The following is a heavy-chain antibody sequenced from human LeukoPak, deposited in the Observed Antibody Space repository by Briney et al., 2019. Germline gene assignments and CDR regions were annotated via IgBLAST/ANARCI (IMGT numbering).Heavy chain of an antibody. CDR1: GFTFSNFW. D-gene: IGHD3-16*01. J-gene: IGHJ4*02. CDR2: ITSDGSNI. CDR3: ARGGHSSFDY. Sequence: GGSLRLSCAASGFTFSNFWLHWVRQAPGKGLEWVSRITSDGSNINYADSVQGRFTISRDNAKNTLYLQMNSLRAEDAAVYYCARGGHSSFDYWGQGALVTVSS. V-gene: IGHV3-74*01.